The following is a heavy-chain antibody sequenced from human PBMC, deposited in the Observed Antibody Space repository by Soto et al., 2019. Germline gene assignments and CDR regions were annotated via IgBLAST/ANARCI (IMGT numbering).Heavy chain of an antibody. J-gene: IGHJ4*02. CDR3: ATSQKGYNWNYFDH. CDR2: VFYTGFT. V-gene: IGHV4-39*01. Sequence: SETLSLTCAVSGASISGSYYYWAWLRQPPGKGPEWIGSVFYTGFTSYNPSLESRVSVSVDTSKSQFSLKLSAVTAADTAVYYCATSQKGYNWNYFDHWGQGALVTVSS. D-gene: IGHD1-20*01. CDR1: GASISGSYYY.